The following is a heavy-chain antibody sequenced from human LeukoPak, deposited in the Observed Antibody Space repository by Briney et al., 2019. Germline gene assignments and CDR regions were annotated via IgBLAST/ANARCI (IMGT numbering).Heavy chain of an antibody. Sequence: SQTLSLTCTVSGGSISSGGYYWSWIRQPPGKGLEWIGYIYHSGSTYYNPSLKSRVTISVDRSKNQFSLKLSSVTAADTAVYYCARTMTTVTAYFDLWGRGTLVTVSS. J-gene: IGHJ2*01. V-gene: IGHV4-30-2*01. D-gene: IGHD4-17*01. CDR1: GGSISSGGYY. CDR2: IYHSGST. CDR3: ARTMTTVTAYFDL.